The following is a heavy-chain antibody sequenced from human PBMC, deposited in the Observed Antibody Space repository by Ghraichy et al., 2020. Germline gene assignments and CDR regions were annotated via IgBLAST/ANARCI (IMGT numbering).Heavy chain of an antibody. CDR2: IKQDGSEK. CDR3: ARDRGVPAASYGMDV. Sequence: GESLNISCAASGFTFSSYWMSWVRQAPGKGLEWVANIKQDGSEKYYVDSVKGRFTISRDNAKNSLYLQMNSLRAEDTAVYYCARDRGVPAASYGMDVWGQGTTVTVSS. J-gene: IGHJ6*02. V-gene: IGHV3-7*01. D-gene: IGHD2-2*01. CDR1: GFTFSSYW.